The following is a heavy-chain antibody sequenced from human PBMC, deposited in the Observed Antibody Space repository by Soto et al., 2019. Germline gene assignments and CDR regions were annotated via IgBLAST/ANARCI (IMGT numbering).Heavy chain of an antibody. J-gene: IGHJ6*02. V-gene: IGHV3-74*01. Sequence: GGSLRLSCAVSGSTFSNDWMHWVRQAPGKGLVWVSHINSDGSSTNYADFVKGRFTIARDNAKNTVYLQMNSLRAEDTAVYYCARDRSYRLDVWGQGTTVTVS. CDR1: GSTFSNDW. CDR3: ARDRSYRLDV. CDR2: INSDGSST.